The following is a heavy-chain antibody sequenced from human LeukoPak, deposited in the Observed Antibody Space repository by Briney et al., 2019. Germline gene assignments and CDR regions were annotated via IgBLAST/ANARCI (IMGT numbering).Heavy chain of an antibody. V-gene: IGHV3-7*04. CDR3: ARADGIVGATVWFDP. CDR1: GFTFSSYW. Sequence: GGSLRLFCAASGFTFSSYWMTWVRQAPGKGLEWVANIKQDGSEKYYVDSAKGRFTISRDNAKNSLYLQMSSLRAEDTAVYYCARADGIVGATVWFDPWGQGTLVTVSS. D-gene: IGHD1-26*01. J-gene: IGHJ5*02. CDR2: IKQDGSEK.